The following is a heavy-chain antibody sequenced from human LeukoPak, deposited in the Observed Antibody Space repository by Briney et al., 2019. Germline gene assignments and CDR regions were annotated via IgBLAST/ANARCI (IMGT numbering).Heavy chain of an antibody. CDR1: GFSFSFYW. Sequence: GGSLRLSCAASGFSFSFYWMTWVRQVPGKGLEWVSAISGSGGSTYYADSVKGRFTISRDNSKNTLYLQMNSLRAEDTAVYYCAKDMPLYYYDSSGYYNWFDPWGQGTLVTVSS. D-gene: IGHD3-22*01. CDR2: ISGSGGST. CDR3: AKDMPLYYYDSSGYYNWFDP. V-gene: IGHV3-23*01. J-gene: IGHJ5*02.